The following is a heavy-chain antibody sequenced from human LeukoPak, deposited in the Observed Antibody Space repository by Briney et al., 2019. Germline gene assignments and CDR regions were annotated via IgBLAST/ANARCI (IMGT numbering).Heavy chain of an antibody. Sequence: SETLSLTCTVSGGPISSYYWSWIRQPAGKGLEWIGRIHTSGSTDYNPSFKSRVTMSVDTSKNQFSLKVRSVTAADTAVYYCAREGSATARPFVSNNYWGQGTLVTASS. CDR3: AREGSATARPFVSNNY. CDR2: IHTSGST. J-gene: IGHJ4*02. D-gene: IGHD6-6*01. V-gene: IGHV4-4*07. CDR1: GGPISSYY.